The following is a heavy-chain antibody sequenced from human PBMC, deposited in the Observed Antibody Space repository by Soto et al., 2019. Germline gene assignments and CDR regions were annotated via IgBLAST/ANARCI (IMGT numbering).Heavy chain of an antibody. CDR1: GFTFSSYG. V-gene: IGHV3-30*18. CDR3: AKDGASYYYYGMAV. D-gene: IGHD3-10*01. Sequence: QVQLVESGGGVVQPGRSLRLSCAASGFTFSSYGMHWVRQAPGKGLEWVAVISYDGSNKYYADSVKGRFTISRDNSKNTLYLQMNSLRAEDTAVYYCAKDGASYYYYGMAVGGQGTTVTVSS. J-gene: IGHJ6*02. CDR2: ISYDGSNK.